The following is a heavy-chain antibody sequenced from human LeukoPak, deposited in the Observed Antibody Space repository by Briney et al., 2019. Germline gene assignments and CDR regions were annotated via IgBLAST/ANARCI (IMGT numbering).Heavy chain of an antibody. CDR1: GFTFSNHW. CDR2: IRYDGSNK. D-gene: IGHD3-16*02. CDR3: TTYSEISSPRGY. V-gene: IGHV3-30*02. J-gene: IGHJ4*02. Sequence: GGSLRLSCVASGFTFSNHWMHWVRQAPGKGLEWVAFIRYDGSNKYYADSVKGRCTISRDNSKNTLYVQMNSLRAEDTAVYYCTTYSEISSPRGYWGQGTLVTVSS.